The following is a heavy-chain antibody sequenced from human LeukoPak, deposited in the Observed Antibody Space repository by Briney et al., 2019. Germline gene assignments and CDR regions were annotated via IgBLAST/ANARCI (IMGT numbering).Heavy chain of an antibody. CDR3: ARQWRLYYFDY. CDR1: GFTFSSYG. D-gene: IGHD6-19*01. V-gene: IGHV3-30*03. Sequence: PGGSLRLSCAASGFTFSSYGMHWVRQAPGKGLEWVAVISYDGSNKYYADSVKGRFTISRDNSKNTLYLQMNSLRAEDTAVYYCARQWRLYYFDYWGQGTLVTVSS. J-gene: IGHJ4*02. CDR2: ISYDGSNK.